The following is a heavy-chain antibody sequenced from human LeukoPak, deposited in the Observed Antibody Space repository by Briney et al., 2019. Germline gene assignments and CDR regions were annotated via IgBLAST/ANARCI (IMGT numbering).Heavy chain of an antibody. J-gene: IGHJ3*02. CDR2: ISDSGGIT. D-gene: IGHD6-13*01. V-gene: IGHV3-23*01. Sequence: HPGGSLRLSCAASGFTFSYFTFSNYAMSWVRQSPGKGLELVSAISDSGGITYYTDSVKGRFTISRDNSKNTLYLQMNSLRAEDTAVYYCAKDRISSSWYNAFDIWGQGTMVTVSS. CDR3: AKDRISSSWYNAFDI. CDR1: GFTFSYFTFSNYA.